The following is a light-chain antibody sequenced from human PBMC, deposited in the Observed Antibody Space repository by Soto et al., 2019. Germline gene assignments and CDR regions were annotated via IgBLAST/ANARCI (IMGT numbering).Light chain of an antibody. V-gene: IGLV2-14*01. CDR3: CSYAGDYMFV. CDR1: SSDVGAYNY. Sequence: QSALTQPASVSGSPGQSITISCTGTSSDVGAYNYVSWYQQYPGTAPKVMIYEVSSRPSGVSHRFSGSKSGNTASLTISGLQPEDEADYYCCSYAGDYMFVFGTGTKLTVL. CDR2: EVS. J-gene: IGLJ1*01.